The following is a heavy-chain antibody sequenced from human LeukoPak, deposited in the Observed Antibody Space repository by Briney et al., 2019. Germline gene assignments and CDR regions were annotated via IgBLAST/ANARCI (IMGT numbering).Heavy chain of an antibody. CDR2: ISYDGGSI. CDR3: ARGGDYGSGNYFDY. CDR1: GFTFGSYT. J-gene: IGHJ4*02. D-gene: IGHD3-10*01. Sequence: PERSLRLSCAASGFTFGSYTMHWVRQAPGKGLEWVAVISYDGGSIVYANSVKGRFTISRDNSKNTLYLQMNSLRVEDTAVYYCARGGDYGSGNYFDYWGQGTLVTVSS. V-gene: IGHV3-30-3*01.